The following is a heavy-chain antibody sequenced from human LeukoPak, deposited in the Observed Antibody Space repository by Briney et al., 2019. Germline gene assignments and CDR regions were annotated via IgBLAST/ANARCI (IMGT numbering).Heavy chain of an antibody. V-gene: IGHV4-4*02. D-gene: IGHD1-1*01. CDR2: IYHSGSP. J-gene: IGHJ4*02. CDR3: ARVNINNWHSCDY. Sequence: PSGTLSLTCAVSGGSISSNNWWGWVRQPPGKGLEWIGEIYHSGSPNYNPSLKSRVTISVDKSRNHFSLNLSSVTAADTAVYYCARVNINNWHSCDYWGQGTLVTVSS. CDR1: GGSISSNNW.